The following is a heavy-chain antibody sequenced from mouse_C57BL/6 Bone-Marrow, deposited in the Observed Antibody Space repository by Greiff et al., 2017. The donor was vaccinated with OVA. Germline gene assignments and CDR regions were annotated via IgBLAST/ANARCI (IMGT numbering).Heavy chain of an antibody. J-gene: IGHJ3*01. CDR1: GFTFSSYT. D-gene: IGHD3-2*02. Sequence: LVESGGGLVKPGGSLKLSCAASGFTFSSYTMSWVRQTPEKRLEWVATISGGGGNTYYPDSVKGRFTISRDNAKNTLYLQMSSLRSEDTALYYCARQRQLRLPWFAYWGQGTLVTVSA. V-gene: IGHV5-9*01. CDR3: ARQRQLRLPWFAY. CDR2: ISGGGGNT.